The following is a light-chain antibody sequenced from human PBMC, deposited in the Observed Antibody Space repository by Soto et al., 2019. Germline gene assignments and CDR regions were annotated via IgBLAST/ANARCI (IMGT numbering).Light chain of an antibody. CDR2: AAS. CDR1: QDISKY. J-gene: IGKJ5*01. Sequence: DIHITQSPSSLSASVGDRVRITCQASQDISKYLNLYQQKPGKAPKLLIYAASSLQSGVPSRFSGSGSGTDFTLTISSLQPEDFATYYCQQSYSTPGITFCQGTRLEIK. CDR3: QQSYSTPGIT. V-gene: IGKV1-39*01.